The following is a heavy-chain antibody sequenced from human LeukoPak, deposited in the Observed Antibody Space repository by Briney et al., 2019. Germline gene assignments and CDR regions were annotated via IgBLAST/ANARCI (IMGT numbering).Heavy chain of an antibody. CDR2: INLNTGGT. J-gene: IGHJ5*02. D-gene: IGHD2-15*01. V-gene: IGHV1-2*02. CDR3: ARGYCSGSTCYLAENWLDP. Sequence: ASVKVSCQASGYTLTAYYIYWVRQAPGQGLEWMGGINLNTGGTDYAQNFQGRVTMTRDTSISTAYMELSRLRSDDTAVYYCARGYCSGSTCYLAENWLDPWGQGTLVTVSS. CDR1: GYTLTAYY.